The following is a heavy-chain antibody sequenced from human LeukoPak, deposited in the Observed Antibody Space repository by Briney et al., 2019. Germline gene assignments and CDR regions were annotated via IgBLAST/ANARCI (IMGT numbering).Heavy chain of an antibody. CDR3: ARDLTYYYDSNGYYCDY. J-gene: IGHJ4*02. V-gene: IGHV1-2*02. Sequence: ASVKVSCKASGYTFTGYYMHWVRQAPGQGLEWMGWINPNSGVTNYARKFQGRVTMTRDTSISTAYMELSRLRSDDTAVYYCARDLTYYYDSNGYYCDYWGQGTLVTVSS. D-gene: IGHD3-22*01. CDR2: INPNSGVT. CDR1: GYTFTGYY.